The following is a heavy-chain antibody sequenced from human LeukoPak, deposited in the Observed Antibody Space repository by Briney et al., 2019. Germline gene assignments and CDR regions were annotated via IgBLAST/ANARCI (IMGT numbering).Heavy chain of an antibody. D-gene: IGHD1-1*01. V-gene: IGHV3-48*03. CDR3: ARCYKPGDV. J-gene: IGHJ6*02. Sequence: PGGSLRLSCAASGFTFSSYEMNWVRQAPGKGLEWVSYISSSGSTIYYADSVKGRFTISRDNAKNSLYLQMNSLRAEDTAVYYCARCYKPGDVWGQGTTVTGSS. CDR1: GFTFSSYE. CDR2: ISSSGSTI.